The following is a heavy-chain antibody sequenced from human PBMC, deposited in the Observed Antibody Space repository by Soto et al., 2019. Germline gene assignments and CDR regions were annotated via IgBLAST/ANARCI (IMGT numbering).Heavy chain of an antibody. CDR3: ASGHSSGWVYFDY. V-gene: IGHV4-34*01. Sequence: SETLSLTCAVYGGSFSGYYWSWIRQPPGKGLEWIGEINHSGSTNYNPSLKSRVTISVDTSKNQFSLKLSSVTAADTAVYYCASGHSSGWVYFDYWGQGTLVTVSS. D-gene: IGHD6-19*01. CDR2: INHSGST. J-gene: IGHJ4*02. CDR1: GGSFSGYY.